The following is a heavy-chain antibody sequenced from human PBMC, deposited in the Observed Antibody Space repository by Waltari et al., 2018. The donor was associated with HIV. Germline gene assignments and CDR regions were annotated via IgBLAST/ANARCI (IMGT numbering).Heavy chain of an antibody. D-gene: IGHD3-10*01. CDR3: TTDMAQRPRRSL. Sequence: EVQLVESGGGLVKPGGSLRLSCAASGFTFSNAWMSWVRQAPGKGLEWVGRIKSKTDGGTTDYAAPVKGRFTISRDDSKNTLYLQMNSLKTEDTAVYYCTTDMAQRPRRSLWGQGTLVTVSS. CDR2: IKSKTDGGTT. CDR1: GFTFSNAW. V-gene: IGHV3-15*01. J-gene: IGHJ4*02.